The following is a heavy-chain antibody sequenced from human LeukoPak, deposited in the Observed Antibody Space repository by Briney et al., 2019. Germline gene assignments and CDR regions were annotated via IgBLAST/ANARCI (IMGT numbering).Heavy chain of an antibody. D-gene: IGHD3-22*01. CDR3: ARHRSGSSSYYYYYMDV. CDR1: GYFISSGYY. Sequence: SETLSLTCAVSGYFISSGYYWGWIRQPPGKGLEWIGSMYYSGSTYYNPSLKSRVTISVDTSKNQLSLKLTSVTAADTAVYYCARHRSGSSSYYYYYMDVWGKGSTVTVSS. J-gene: IGHJ6*03. V-gene: IGHV4-38-2*01. CDR2: MYYSGST.